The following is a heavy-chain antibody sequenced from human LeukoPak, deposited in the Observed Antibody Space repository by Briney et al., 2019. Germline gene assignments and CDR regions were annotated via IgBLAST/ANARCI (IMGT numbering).Heavy chain of an antibody. Sequence: GGSLRLSCAASGFIFSSYGMHWVRQAPGEGLQWVAFIRFDGSNKYYVDSVKGRFTISGDNSKNTLFLQMNSLRAEDTAVYYCARDGSGYFFDYWGQGTLVTVSS. CDR2: IRFDGSNK. V-gene: IGHV3-30*02. J-gene: IGHJ4*02. CDR1: GFIFSSYG. CDR3: ARDGSGYFFDY. D-gene: IGHD3-22*01.